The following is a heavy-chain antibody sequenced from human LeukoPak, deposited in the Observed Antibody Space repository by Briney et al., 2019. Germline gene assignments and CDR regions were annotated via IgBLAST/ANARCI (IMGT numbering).Heavy chain of an antibody. CDR2: ISGSGGST. Sequence: GGSLRLSCAASGFTFSSYAMSWVRQAPGKGLEWVSAISGSGGSTYYADSVKGRFTISRDNSKNTLYLQMSSLRAEDTAIYYCVSGSTDSVYRAFDIWGQGTMVTVSS. CDR1: GFTFSSYA. V-gene: IGHV3-23*01. CDR3: VSGSTDSVYRAFDI. D-gene: IGHD5/OR15-5a*01. J-gene: IGHJ3*02.